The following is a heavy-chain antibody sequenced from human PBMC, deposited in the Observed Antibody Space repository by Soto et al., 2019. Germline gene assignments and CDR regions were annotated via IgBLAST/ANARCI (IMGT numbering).Heavy chain of an antibody. D-gene: IGHD2-2*01. V-gene: IGHV5-51*01. CDR3: ARHSREENGWTLRSIDD. CDR1: GYSFTSCW. J-gene: IGHJ4*02. Sequence: GESLKISCKGSGYSFTSCWIGWVRQMPGKGLEWMGIIYPGDSDTRYSPSFQGQVTISADKSISTAYLQWSSLQASDTAMYYCARHSREENGWTLRSIDDCGQRNMVTLYS. CDR2: IYPGDSDT.